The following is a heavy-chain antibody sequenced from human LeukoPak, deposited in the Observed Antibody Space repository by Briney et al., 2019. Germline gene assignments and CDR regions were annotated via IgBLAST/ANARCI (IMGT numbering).Heavy chain of an antibody. CDR2: IKSKTDGGTT. V-gene: IGHV3-15*01. Sequence: GGSLRLSCAASGFTFSNAWMSWVRQAPGKGLEWVGRIKSKTDGGTTDYAAPVKGRFTISRDDSKNTLYLQMNSLKTEDTAVYYCTTKPWLEGDSGPLRIRGQGTMVTVSS. J-gene: IGHJ3*02. D-gene: IGHD1-26*01. CDR3: TTKPWLEGDSGPLRI. CDR1: GFTFSNAW.